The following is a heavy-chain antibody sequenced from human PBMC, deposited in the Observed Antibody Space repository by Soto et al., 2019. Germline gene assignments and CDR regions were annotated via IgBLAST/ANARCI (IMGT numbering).Heavy chain of an antibody. V-gene: IGHV3-30-3*01. CDR1: GFTFSSYA. J-gene: IGHJ4*02. Sequence: PGGSLRLSCAASGFTFSSYAMHWIRQAPGKGLEWVAVISYDGSNKYYADSVKGRFTISRDNSKNTLYLQMNSLRAEDTAVYYCARVNYYDSSGHPKNFDYWGQGTLVTVSS. D-gene: IGHD3-22*01. CDR2: ISYDGSNK. CDR3: ARVNYYDSSGHPKNFDY.